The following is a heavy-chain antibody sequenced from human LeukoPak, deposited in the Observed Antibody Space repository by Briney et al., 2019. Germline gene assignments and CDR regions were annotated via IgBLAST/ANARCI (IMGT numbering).Heavy chain of an antibody. D-gene: IGHD2-8*02. CDR2: ISYDGSNK. Sequence: GGSLRLSCAASGFTFSSYGMHWVRQAPGKGLEWVAVISYDGSNKYYVDSVKGRFTISRDNSKNTLYLQMHSLRAEDTAVYYCANHGTGNSPNFDYWGQGTLVTVSS. V-gene: IGHV3-30*18. J-gene: IGHJ4*02. CDR3: ANHGTGNSPNFDY. CDR1: GFTFSSYG.